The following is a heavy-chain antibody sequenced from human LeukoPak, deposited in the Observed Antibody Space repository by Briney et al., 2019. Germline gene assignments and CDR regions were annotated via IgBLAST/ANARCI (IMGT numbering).Heavy chain of an antibody. J-gene: IGHJ4*02. CDR2: IKQDGSEK. D-gene: IGHD3-3*01. Sequence: GGSLRLSCAASGFTFSSYWMSWVRQAPGKGLEWVANIKQDGSEKYYVDSVKGRFTISRDNAKNSLYLQMNSLRAEDTAVYYCARTYYDFWSGYYPPYYFDYWGQGTLVTVSS. V-gene: IGHV3-7*01. CDR3: ARTYYDFWSGYYPPYYFDY. CDR1: GFTFSSYW.